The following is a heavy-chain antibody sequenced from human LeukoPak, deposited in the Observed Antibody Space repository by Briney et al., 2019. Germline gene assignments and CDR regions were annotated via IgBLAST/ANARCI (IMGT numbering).Heavy chain of an antibody. V-gene: IGHV1-18*01. CDR1: GYTFTSYG. CDR3: ARDSGCSGGSCNNWFDP. D-gene: IGHD2-15*01. J-gene: IGHJ5*02. CDR2: LSAYNGNT. Sequence: GASVKVSCKASGYTFTSYGISWVRQAPGQGLEWMGWLSAYNGNTDYAQKLQGRVTMSTDTSTSTAYMELRSLRSDDTAVSYCARDSGCSGGSCNNWFDPWGQGTLVTVSS.